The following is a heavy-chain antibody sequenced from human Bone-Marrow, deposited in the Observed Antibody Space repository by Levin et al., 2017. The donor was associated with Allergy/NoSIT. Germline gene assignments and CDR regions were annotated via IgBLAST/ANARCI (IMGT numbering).Heavy chain of an antibody. CDR2: ISSNSGSI. D-gene: IGHD2-2*03. V-gene: IGHV3-9*01. CDR1: GFTFNDHA. Sequence: GGSLRLSCAASGFTFNDHAMHWVRQAPGKGLEWVSGISSNSGSIGYADSVQGRFTISRDNARNSLYLQMNSLRGEDTALYYCAKGVGGYCFGTSCPAHYYYGMDVWGQGTTVTVSS. CDR3: AKGVGGYCFGTSCPAHYYYGMDV. J-gene: IGHJ6*02.